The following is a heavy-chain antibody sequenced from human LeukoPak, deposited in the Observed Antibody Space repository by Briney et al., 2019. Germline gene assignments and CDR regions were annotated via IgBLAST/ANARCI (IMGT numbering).Heavy chain of an antibody. CDR2: IDKKDKGYATAT. CDR3: TRDSGTYNWFDP. D-gene: IGHD1-26*01. CDR1: GFTFSGSA. Sequence: GGSLTLSCAASGFTFSGSAIHWVRQSSGKGLEWVGQIDKKDKGYATATAYATSVKGRFTISRDDSINTAYLQMKSLKTEDTALYYCTRDSGTYNWFDPWGQGTLVTVSS. J-gene: IGHJ5*02. V-gene: IGHV3-73*01.